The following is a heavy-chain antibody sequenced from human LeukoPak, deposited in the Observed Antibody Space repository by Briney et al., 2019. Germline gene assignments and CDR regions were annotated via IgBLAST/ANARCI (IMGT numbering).Heavy chain of an antibody. CDR2: INQDGSEK. D-gene: IGHD1-1*01. J-gene: IGHJ4*02. CDR3: ARWVQAGDYFDN. V-gene: IGHV3-7*05. CDR1: GFTFSSYW. Sequence: PGGSLRLSCAASGFTFSSYWMSWARQAPGKGLEWVANINQDGSEKYHVDSVKGRFTISRDNAKNSLYLQMNSLRAEDTAVYFCARWVQAGDYFDNWGQGTLVTVSS.